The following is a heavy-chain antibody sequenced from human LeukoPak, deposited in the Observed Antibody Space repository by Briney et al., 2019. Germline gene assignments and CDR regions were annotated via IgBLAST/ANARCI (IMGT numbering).Heavy chain of an antibody. CDR2: IKSKTDGGTT. V-gene: IGHV3-15*01. CDR3: AKDLYDYVWGSYRPWDY. D-gene: IGHD3-16*02. J-gene: IGHJ4*02. CDR1: GFTFNNAW. Sequence: GGSLRLSCAASGFTFNNAWMSWVRQAPGKGLEWVGRIKSKTDGGTTDYAAPVKGRFTISRDDSINTLYLQMNSLRAEDTAVYYCAKDLYDYVWGSYRPWDYWGQGTLVTVSS.